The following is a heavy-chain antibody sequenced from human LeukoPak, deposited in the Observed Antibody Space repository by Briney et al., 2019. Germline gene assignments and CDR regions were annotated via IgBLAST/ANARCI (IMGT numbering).Heavy chain of an antibody. CDR2: ISSSGDIR. J-gene: IGHJ4*02. V-gene: IGHV3-48*03. CDR3: VPSLRRDGYNLGY. CDR1: GFTFSTYE. Sequence: GGSLRLSCAASGFTFSTYEMNWVRQAARKGLEWISYISSSGDIRYYADSVKGRFTISRDNSKNTVYLQLSSLRPEDTAVYYCVPSLRRDGYNLGYWGQGALVTVSS. D-gene: IGHD5-24*01.